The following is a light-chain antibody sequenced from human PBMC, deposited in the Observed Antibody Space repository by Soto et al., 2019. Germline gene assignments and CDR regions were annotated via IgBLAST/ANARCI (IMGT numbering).Light chain of an antibody. CDR1: SSNIGAGYD. CDR3: QAYDSSLSGYVV. CDR2: GNS. V-gene: IGLV1-40*01. J-gene: IGLJ2*01. Sequence: QSVLTQPPSVSGAPGQRVTISCTGSSSNIGAGYDVHWYQQLPGTAPKLLIYGNSNRPSGVPDRSSGSKSGTSATLAITGLQAEDEADYYCQAYDSSLSGYVVFGGGTKRTVL.